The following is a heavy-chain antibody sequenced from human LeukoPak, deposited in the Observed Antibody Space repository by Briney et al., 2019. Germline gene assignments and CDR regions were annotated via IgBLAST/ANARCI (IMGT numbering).Heavy chain of an antibody. CDR2: IYYSGST. V-gene: IGHV4-39*07. D-gene: IGHD3-16*02. CDR3: ARDFYDYGWGSYRYLDY. CDR1: GGSISSSSYY. J-gene: IGHJ4*02. Sequence: SETLSLTCTVSGGSISSSSYYWGWIRQPPGKGLEWIGSIYYSGSTYYNPSLKSRVTISVDTSKNQFSLKLSSVTAADTAVYYCARDFYDYGWGSYRYLDYWGQGTLVTVSS.